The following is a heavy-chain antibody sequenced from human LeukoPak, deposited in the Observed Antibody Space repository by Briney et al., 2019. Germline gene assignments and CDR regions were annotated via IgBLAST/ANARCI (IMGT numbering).Heavy chain of an antibody. D-gene: IGHD3-22*01. CDR3: TKGEGYYDA. CDR1: GFTFSSYA. Sequence: PGGSLRLSCAAPGFTFSSYAMSWVRQAPGKGLEWVSAISGSGSSTYYADSVKGRFTISRDNSKNTLYLQMNSLRAEDTAVYYCTKGEGYYDAWGQGTLVTVSS. V-gene: IGHV3-23*01. J-gene: IGHJ4*02. CDR2: ISGSGSST.